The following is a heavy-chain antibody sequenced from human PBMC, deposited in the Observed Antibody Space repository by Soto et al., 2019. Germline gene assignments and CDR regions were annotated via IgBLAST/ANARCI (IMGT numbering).Heavy chain of an antibody. J-gene: IGHJ4*02. CDR2: IYYSGST. Sequence: LETLSLTCTVSGGSINSRSYYWGWIRQSPGKGLEWIGSIYYSGSTYYNPSLKSRVAMSVDTSKNQFSLKLRSVSAADTAVYYCARQRTSVVTQAYFDDWGQGSLVTVSS. V-gene: IGHV4-39*01. CDR3: ARQRTSVVTQAYFDD. CDR1: GGSINSRSYY. D-gene: IGHD2-21*02.